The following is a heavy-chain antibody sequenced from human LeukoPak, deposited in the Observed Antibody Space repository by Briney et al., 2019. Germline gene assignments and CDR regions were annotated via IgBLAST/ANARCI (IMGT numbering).Heavy chain of an antibody. V-gene: IGHV4-30-4*01. J-gene: IGHJ4*02. CDR1: GGSISSGYYY. Sequence: PSETLSLTCTVSGGSISSGYYYWSWIRQPPGKGLEYIGYIYYGGTYYNPSLKSRVTISVDTSKNQFSLKLSSVTAADTAVYYCAGSWTTVTVDYWGQGTLVTVSS. D-gene: IGHD4-17*01. CDR2: IYYGGT. CDR3: AGSWTTVTVDY.